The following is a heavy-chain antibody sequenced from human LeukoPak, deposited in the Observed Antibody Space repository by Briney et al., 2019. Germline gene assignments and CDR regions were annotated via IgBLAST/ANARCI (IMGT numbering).Heavy chain of an antibody. D-gene: IGHD3-10*01. CDR1: THSVSTDYY. V-gene: IGHV4-38-2*02. Sequence: SETLSLTCTVSTHSVSTDYYWGWIRQPPGKGLEWVGNIYHDGSTYYTPSLKSRVTISVDTSKNQFSLKLTSVTAADTAVYYCAREGLITIIRGLNFGYWGQGILVSVSS. CDR2: IYHDGST. J-gene: IGHJ4*02. CDR3: AREGLITIIRGLNFGY.